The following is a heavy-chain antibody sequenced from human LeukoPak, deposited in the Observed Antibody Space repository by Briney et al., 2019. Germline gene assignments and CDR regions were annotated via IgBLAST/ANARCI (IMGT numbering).Heavy chain of an antibody. D-gene: IGHD2-2*01. CDR2: ISSSSSYI. CDR1: GFTFSSYS. Sequence: GRSLRLSCAASGFTFSSYSMNWVPQAPGKGLEWVSSISSSSSYIYYADSVKGRFTISRDNAKNSLYLQMNSLRAEDTAVYYCARGLGYCSSTSCYDYYYYYMDVWGKGTTVTVSS. V-gene: IGHV3-21*01. J-gene: IGHJ6*03. CDR3: ARGLGYCSSTSCYDYYYYYMDV.